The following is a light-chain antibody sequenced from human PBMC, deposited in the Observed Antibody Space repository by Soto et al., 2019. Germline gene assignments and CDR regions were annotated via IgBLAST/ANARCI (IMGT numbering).Light chain of an antibody. CDR1: QSISDY. Sequence: EIVLTQSPATLSLSPGESATLSCRASQSISDYLAWYQQKPGQAPRLLIYDASNRATGIPARFSGSGSGTDFTLTITSLEPEDFAVYYCQQRSNWAYTFGQGTMLEIK. V-gene: IGKV3-11*01. J-gene: IGKJ2*01. CDR3: QQRSNWAYT. CDR2: DAS.